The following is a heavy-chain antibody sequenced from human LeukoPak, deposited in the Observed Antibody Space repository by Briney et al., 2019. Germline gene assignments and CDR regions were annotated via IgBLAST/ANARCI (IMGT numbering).Heavy chain of an antibody. J-gene: IGHJ3*02. CDR1: GYSISSGYY. Sequence: SETLSLTCTVSGYSISSGYYWGWIRQPPGKGLEWIGSIYHSGSTYYNPSLKSRVTISVDTSKNQFSLKLSSVTAADTAVYYCARDWSPNDAFDIWGQGTMVTVSS. CDR3: ARDWSPNDAFDI. V-gene: IGHV4-38-2*02. D-gene: IGHD2-8*02. CDR2: IYHSGST.